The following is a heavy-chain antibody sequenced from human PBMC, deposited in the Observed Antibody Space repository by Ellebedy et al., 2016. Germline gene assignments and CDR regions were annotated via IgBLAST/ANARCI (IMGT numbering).Heavy chain of an antibody. V-gene: IGHV3-21*01. Sequence: GESLKISCAASGFTFSSYSMSWVRQAPGKGLEWVSSISSSSSYIYYADSVKGRFTISRDNAKNSLYLQMNSLRAEDTAVYYCASRIYTYGSYWGQGALVTVSS. CDR3: ASRIYTYGSY. CDR2: ISSSSSYI. CDR1: GFTFSSYS. J-gene: IGHJ4*02. D-gene: IGHD5-18*01.